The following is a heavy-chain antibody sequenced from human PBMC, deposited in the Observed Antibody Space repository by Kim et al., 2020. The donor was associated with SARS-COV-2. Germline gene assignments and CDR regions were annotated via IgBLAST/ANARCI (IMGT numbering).Heavy chain of an antibody. CDR1: GFTFSSYA. J-gene: IGHJ4*02. D-gene: IGHD3-3*01. CDR2: ISGSGGST. Sequence: GGSLRLSCAASGFTFSSYAMSWVRQAPGKGLEWVSAISGSGGSTYYADSVKGRFTISRDNSKNTLYLQMNSLRAEDTAVYYCAKGEYDFWSGYPSPLFDYWGQGTLVTVSS. CDR3: AKGEYDFWSGYPSPLFDY. V-gene: IGHV3-23*01.